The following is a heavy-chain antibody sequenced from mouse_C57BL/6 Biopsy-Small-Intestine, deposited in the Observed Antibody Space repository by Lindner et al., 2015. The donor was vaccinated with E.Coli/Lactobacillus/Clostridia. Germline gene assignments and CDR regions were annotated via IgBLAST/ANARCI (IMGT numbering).Heavy chain of an antibody. Sequence: QLQESGAELVRPGASVTLSCKASGYALTDYEMYWVKQTPVHGLEWIGAIDPETGGTAYNQKFKGKAMLTADKSSSTAYMELRSLTSEDSAVYYCTRGRLRRGSYYFTMDYWGQGTSVTVSS. V-gene: IGHV1-15*01. J-gene: IGHJ4*01. CDR3: TRGRLRRGSYYFTMDY. D-gene: IGHD2-2*01. CDR2: IDPETGGT. CDR1: GYALTDYE.